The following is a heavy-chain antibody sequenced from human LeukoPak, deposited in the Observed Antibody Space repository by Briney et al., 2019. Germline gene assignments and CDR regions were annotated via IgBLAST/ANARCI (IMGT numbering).Heavy chain of an antibody. J-gene: IGHJ5*02. D-gene: IGHD2-15*01. CDR2: IYHSGSP. CDR3: ARRISGAWFDP. CDR1: GFSISSGYY. Sequence: PSETLSLTCSVSGFSISSGYYWGWIRQPPGKGLDWIGIIYHSGSPYYNPSLKSRVTMSVDTSKNQFSLKLSSVTAADTAVYYCARRISGAWFDPWGQGTLVTVSS. V-gene: IGHV4-38-2*02.